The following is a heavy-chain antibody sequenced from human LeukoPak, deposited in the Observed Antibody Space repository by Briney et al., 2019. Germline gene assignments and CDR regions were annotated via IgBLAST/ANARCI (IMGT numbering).Heavy chain of an antibody. V-gene: IGHV4-59*01. CDR3: AKGETVTTSPCDH. D-gene: IGHD4-17*01. CDR2: IFYNEDA. Sequence: SETLSLTCAVPGASMSHFYWNWFRQSPGKGLEWIGSIFYNEDANYNPSVKSRVTMSVDMSKSQFSLRLTSVTDADTAVYFCAKGETVTTSPCDHWGQGILVTVSS. J-gene: IGHJ4*02. CDR1: GASMSHFY.